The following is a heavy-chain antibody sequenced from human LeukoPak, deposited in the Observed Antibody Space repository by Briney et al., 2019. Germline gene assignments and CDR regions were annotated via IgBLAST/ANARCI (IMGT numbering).Heavy chain of an antibody. D-gene: IGHD6-13*01. J-gene: IGHJ4*02. V-gene: IGHV3-30*18. CDR3: AKDEEYSSSWTHLDY. Sequence: GGSLRLSCAASGFTFSSYGMHWVRQAPGKGLEWVAVISYDGSNKYYADSVKGRFTISRDNSKNTLHLQMNSLRAEDTAVYYCAKDEEYSSSWTHLDYWGQGTLVTVSS. CDR2: ISYDGSNK. CDR1: GFTFSSYG.